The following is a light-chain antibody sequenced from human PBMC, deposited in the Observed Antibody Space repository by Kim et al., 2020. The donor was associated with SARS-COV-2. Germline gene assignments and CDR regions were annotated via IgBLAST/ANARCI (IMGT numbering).Light chain of an antibody. V-gene: IGKV3-20*01. CDR3: QQYGNSPYT. J-gene: IGKJ2*01. CDR2: GAS. CDR1: QSVSSSY. Sequence: EIVLTQSPGTLSLSPGERATLSCRASQSVSSSYLGWHQQRRGQAPRLLIYGASSRATGIPDRFSGSGSGTDFTLTISRLEPEDFAVYYCQQYGNSPYTFGQGTKLEI.